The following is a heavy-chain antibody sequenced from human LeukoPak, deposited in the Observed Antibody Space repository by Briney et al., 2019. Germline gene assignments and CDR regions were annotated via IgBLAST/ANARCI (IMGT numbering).Heavy chain of an antibody. D-gene: IGHD5-12*01. CDR2: INHSGST. V-gene: IGHV4-34*01. CDR3: AIGRLVATTFDY. Sequence: SETLSLTCAVYGGSFSGYYWSWIRQPPGKGLEWIGEINHSGSTNYNPSLKSRVNISVDTSKNQFSQKLSSVTAADTAVYYCAIGRLVATTFDYWGQGTLVTVSS. J-gene: IGHJ4*02. CDR1: GGSFSGYY.